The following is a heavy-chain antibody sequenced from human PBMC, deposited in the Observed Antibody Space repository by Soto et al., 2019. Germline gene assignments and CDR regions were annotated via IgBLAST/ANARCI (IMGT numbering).Heavy chain of an antibody. CDR3: ARSSSSGYSFAL. CDR1: GGSISSYY. V-gene: IGHV4-59*01. D-gene: IGHD3-22*01. J-gene: IGHJ4*02. CDR2: IYYSGST. Sequence: PSETLSLTCTVSGGSISSYYWSWIRQPPGKGLEWIGYIYYSGSTSYNPSLKSRVTISVDTSKNQFSLKLSSVTAADTAVYYCARSSSSGYSFALWGQGTLVTVSS.